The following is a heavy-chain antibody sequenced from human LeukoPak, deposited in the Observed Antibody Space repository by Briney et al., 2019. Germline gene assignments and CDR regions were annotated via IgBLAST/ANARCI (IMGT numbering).Heavy chain of an antibody. CDR1: GYSISSGYY. CDR2: IYHSGST. V-gene: IGHV4-38-2*01. CDR3: ARHPTAATIDY. D-gene: IGHD2-15*01. J-gene: IGHJ4*02. Sequence: KPSETLSLTCAVSGYSISSGYYWGWIRQPPGKGLAWIGSIYHSGSTYYNPSLKSRVTISVDTSKNQFSLKLSSVTAADTAVYYCARHPTAATIDYWGQGTLVTVSS.